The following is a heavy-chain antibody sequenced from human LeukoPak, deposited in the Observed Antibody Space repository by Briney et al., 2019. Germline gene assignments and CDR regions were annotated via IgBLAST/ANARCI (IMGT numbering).Heavy chain of an antibody. D-gene: IGHD3-22*01. CDR3: ARWRHSSGYYYDD. Sequence: GGSLSLSCAASGFTFSSYPMHWVRQAPGKGLEYVSAISSNGGSTYYANSVKGRFTISRDNAKNALYLQMGSLRAEDMAVYYCARWRHSSGYYYDDWGQGTLVTVSS. CDR2: ISSNGGST. CDR1: GFTFSSYP. J-gene: IGHJ4*02. V-gene: IGHV3-64*01.